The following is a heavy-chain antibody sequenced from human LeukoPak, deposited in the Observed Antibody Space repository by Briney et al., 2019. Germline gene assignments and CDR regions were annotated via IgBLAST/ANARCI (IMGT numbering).Heavy chain of an antibody. CDR1: GFTFDDYG. Sequence: RPGGSLRLSCAASGFTFDDYGMSWVRQAPGKGLEWVSGINWNGGSTGYADSVKGRFTISRDNAKNSLYLQMNSLRAEDTALYHCARSDTAMDPYYFDYWGQGTLVTASS. V-gene: IGHV3-20*01. CDR2: INWNGGST. CDR3: ARSDTAMDPYYFDY. D-gene: IGHD5-18*01. J-gene: IGHJ4*02.